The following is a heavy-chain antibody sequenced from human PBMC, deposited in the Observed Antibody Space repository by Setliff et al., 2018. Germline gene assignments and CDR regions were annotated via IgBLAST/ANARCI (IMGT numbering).Heavy chain of an antibody. CDR2: INPSGGST. J-gene: IGHJ4*02. V-gene: IGHV1-46*01. Sequence: GASVKVSCKASGYTFTSYYMHWVRQAPGQGLEWMGIINPSGGSTSYAQKFQGRVTMTRDTSTSTVYMEMNSLRAEDTAVYYCAKRGPYCSGGTCHYYFDYWGQGTLVTVSS. CDR1: GYTFTSYY. D-gene: IGHD2-15*01. CDR3: AKRGPYCSGGTCHYYFDY.